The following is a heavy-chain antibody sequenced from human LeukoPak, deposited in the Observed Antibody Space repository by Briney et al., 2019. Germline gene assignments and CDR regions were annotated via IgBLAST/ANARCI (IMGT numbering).Heavy chain of an antibody. J-gene: IGHJ4*02. CDR1: GFSLNTNKMG. D-gene: IGHD6-19*01. V-gene: IGHV2-5*02. CDR2: IYWDDDK. Sequence: SGPTLVNPTQTLTLTCTFAGFSLNTNKMGVGWIRQPPGKALEWLALIYWDDDKYYSPSLASRLTITKDTSKNQVVLTMTNMAPVDTGTYYCAHRVAYSSRIKYWGQGTPVTVSS. CDR3: AHRVAYSSRIKY.